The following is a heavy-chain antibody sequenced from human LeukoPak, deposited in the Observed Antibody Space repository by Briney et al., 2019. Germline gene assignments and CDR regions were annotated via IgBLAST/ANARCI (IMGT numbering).Heavy chain of an antibody. CDR1: GGSVSSDSYY. D-gene: IGHD3-9*01. CDR3: ARDPLRYFDWLYGMDV. CDR2: IYYSGST. V-gene: IGHV4-61*01. J-gene: IGHJ6*04. Sequence: SETLSLTCTVSGGSVSSDSYYWSWIRQPPGKGLEWIGYIYYSGSTNYNPSLKSRVTISVDTSKNQFSLKLSSVTAADTAVYYCARDPLRYFDWLYGMDVWGKGTTVTVSS.